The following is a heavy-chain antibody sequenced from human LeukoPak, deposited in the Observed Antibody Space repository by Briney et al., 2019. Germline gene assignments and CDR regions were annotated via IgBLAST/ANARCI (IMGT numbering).Heavy chain of an antibody. Sequence: PGGSLRLSCAASGFTFSTYSMTWVRQAPGKGLEWLSYISSSSTTIYYKDSVKGRFTVSRDNGRNSLYLQMNNLRVDDTAVYYCARDRPRYFEYWGQGTLVTVSS. J-gene: IGHJ4*02. V-gene: IGHV3-48*01. CDR2: ISSSSTTI. CDR3: ARDRPRYFEY. CDR1: GFTFSTYS.